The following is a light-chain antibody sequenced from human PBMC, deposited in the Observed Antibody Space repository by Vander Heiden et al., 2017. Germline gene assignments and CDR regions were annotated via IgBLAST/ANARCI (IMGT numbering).Light chain of an antibody. J-gene: IGLJ2*01. CDR3: QSADSSGADVV. CDR2: KDS. V-gene: IGLV3-25*03. Sequence: SYELTQPPPVSVSPGQTARITCSGDALPKKYAFGYQQKPGQAPVLVMYKDSERSSGIPDRFSGSSSGTTVTLTISGVQAEDEADYYCQSADSSGADVVFGGGTKLTVL. CDR1: ALPKKY.